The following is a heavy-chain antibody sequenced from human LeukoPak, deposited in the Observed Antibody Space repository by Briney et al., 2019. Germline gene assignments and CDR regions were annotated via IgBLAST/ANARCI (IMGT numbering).Heavy chain of an antibody. CDR2: INSDGSGT. J-gene: IGHJ4*02. CDR3: TRVSAYQYGSGSYYYFDN. CDR1: GFTFSSYW. Sequence: GGSLRLSCAASGFTFSSYWMHWVRQAPGKGLVWVSRINSDGSGTTYADSVKGRFTISRDNAKETVYLQMNSLRAEDTAVYYCTRVSAYQYGSGSYYYFDNWGQGTLVTVSS. D-gene: IGHD3-10*01. V-gene: IGHV3-74*01.